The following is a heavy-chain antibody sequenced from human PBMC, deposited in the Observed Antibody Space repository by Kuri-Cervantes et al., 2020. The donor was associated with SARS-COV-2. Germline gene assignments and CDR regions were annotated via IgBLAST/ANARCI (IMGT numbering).Heavy chain of an antibody. CDR1: GYTFTGYY. J-gene: IGHJ4*02. Sequence: ASVKVSCKASGYTFTGYYMHWVRQAPGQGLEWMGWISAYNGNTNYAQKLQGRATMTTDTSTSTAYMGLRSLRSDDTAVYYCASRVREDYGEDYWGQGTLVTVSS. V-gene: IGHV1-18*04. CDR3: ASRVREDYGEDY. D-gene: IGHD4-17*01. CDR2: ISAYNGNT.